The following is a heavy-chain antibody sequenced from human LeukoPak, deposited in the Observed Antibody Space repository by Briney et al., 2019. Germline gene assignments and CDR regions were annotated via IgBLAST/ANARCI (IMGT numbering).Heavy chain of an antibody. J-gene: IGHJ3*02. CDR2: INHSGSP. Sequence: SETLSLTCAVYGGSFSDYYWTWIRQPPGKGLEWIGEINHSGSPNNNPSLKSRVSISFDTSKNQFSLKLTSVTAADTAVYYCARARDLLAFDIWGQGTMVSVSS. CDR1: GGSFSDYY. V-gene: IGHV4-34*01. CDR3: ARARDLLAFDI. D-gene: IGHD1-26*01.